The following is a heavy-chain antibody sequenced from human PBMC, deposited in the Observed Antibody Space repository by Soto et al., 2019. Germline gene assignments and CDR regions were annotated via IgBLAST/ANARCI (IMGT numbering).Heavy chain of an antibody. D-gene: IGHD4-17*01. J-gene: IGHJ4*02. CDR3: ARQGNGAEGFDY. Sequence: PGESPKISCKGSGYYFPSYWIGWVRQMPGKGLEWMGIFYPGDSDTRYSPSFQGQVTISADRSISTAYLQWSSLKPSDTAMYYCARQGNGAEGFDYWGQGTLVTVSS. CDR2: FYPGDSDT. V-gene: IGHV5-51*01. CDR1: GYYFPSYW.